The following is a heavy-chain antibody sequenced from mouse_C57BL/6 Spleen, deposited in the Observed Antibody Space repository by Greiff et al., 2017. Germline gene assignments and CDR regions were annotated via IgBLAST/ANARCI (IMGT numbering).Heavy chain of an antibody. CDR2: INPSTGGT. J-gene: IGHJ2*01. CDR1: GYSFTGYY. CDR3: ARYYFDY. Sequence: DVKLQESGPELVKPGASVKISCKASGYSFTGYYMNWVKQSPEKSLEWIGEINPSTGGTTYNQKFKAKATLTVDKSSSTAYMQLKSLTSEDSAVYYCARYYFDYWGQGTTLTVSS. V-gene: IGHV1-42*01.